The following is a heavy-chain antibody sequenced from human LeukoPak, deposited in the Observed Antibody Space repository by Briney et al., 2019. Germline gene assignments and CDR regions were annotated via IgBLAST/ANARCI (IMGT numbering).Heavy chain of an antibody. CDR1: GGTFSSYA. V-gene: IGHV1-69*01. D-gene: IGHD3-9*01. CDR2: IIPIFGTA. CDR3: ARDPDISTNWFDP. J-gene: IGHJ5*02. Sequence: ASVKVPCKASGGTFSSYAISWVRQAPGQGLEWMGGIIPIFGTANYAQKFQGRVTITADESTSTAYMELSSLRSEDTAVYYCARDPDISTNWFDPWGQGTLVTVSS.